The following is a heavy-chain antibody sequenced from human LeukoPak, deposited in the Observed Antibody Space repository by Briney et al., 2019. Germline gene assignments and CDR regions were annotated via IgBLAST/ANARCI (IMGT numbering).Heavy chain of an antibody. J-gene: IGHJ3*02. CDR1: GYSFTNYW. Sequence: GESLKISCKGSGYSFTNYWIGWVRQMPGKGLEWMGIIYPGDSDTRYSPSCQGQVTISVDKSISTAYLQWSSLKASDTAMYYCARHLDDSSGYSGDAFDIWGQGTMVTVSS. CDR2: IYPGDSDT. V-gene: IGHV5-51*01. D-gene: IGHD3-22*01. CDR3: ARHLDDSSGYSGDAFDI.